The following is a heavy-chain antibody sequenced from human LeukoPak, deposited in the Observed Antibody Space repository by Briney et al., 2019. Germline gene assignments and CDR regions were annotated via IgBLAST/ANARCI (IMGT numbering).Heavy chain of an antibody. J-gene: IGHJ4*02. Sequence: PGGSLRLSCEASGFTFSNYAMSWVRQAPGKGLEWVSAISGSGGSTYYADSVKGRFTISIDNSRNTLYLQMNSLRAEDTAVYYCAKDGHYYGSGSTHFDYWGQGTLVTVSP. CDR2: ISGSGGST. V-gene: IGHV3-23*01. CDR1: GFTFSNYA. CDR3: AKDGHYYGSGSTHFDY. D-gene: IGHD3-10*01.